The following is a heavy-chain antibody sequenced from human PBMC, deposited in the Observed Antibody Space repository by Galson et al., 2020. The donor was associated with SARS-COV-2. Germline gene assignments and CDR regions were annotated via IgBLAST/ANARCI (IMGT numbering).Heavy chain of an antibody. CDR2: IYYSGST. CDR1: GGSISSGGYY. Sequence: SETLSLTCTVSGGSISSGGYYWSWIRQHPGKGLEWIGYIYYSGSTYYNPSLKRRVTISVDTSKNQFSLKLSSVTAAATAVYYCAREVISGGGAFDIWGQGTMVTVSS. J-gene: IGHJ3*02. CDR3: AREVISGGGAFDI. V-gene: IGHV4-31*03. D-gene: IGHD3-16*01.